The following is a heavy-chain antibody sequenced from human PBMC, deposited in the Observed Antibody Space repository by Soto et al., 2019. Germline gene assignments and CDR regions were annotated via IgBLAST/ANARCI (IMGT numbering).Heavy chain of an antibody. CDR2: ISYDGSNK. CDR3: ARALSLTAAGSGGIFDY. CDR1: GFTFSSYA. V-gene: IGHV3-30-3*01. J-gene: IGHJ4*02. Sequence: GGSLRLSCAASGFTFSSYAMHWVRRAPGKGLEWVAVISYDGSNKYYADSVKGRFTISRDNSKNTLYLQMNSLRAEDTAVYYCARALSLTAAGSGGIFDYWGQGTLVTVSS. D-gene: IGHD6-13*01.